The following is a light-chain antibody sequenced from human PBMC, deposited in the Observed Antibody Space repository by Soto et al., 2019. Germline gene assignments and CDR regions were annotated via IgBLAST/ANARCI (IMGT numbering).Light chain of an antibody. Sequence: QSVLTQPTSASGTPGQRVTISCSGSSSNIGRNPVNWYLQLPGTAPKLLIYSSNQRPSGVPDRFSGSKSGTSASLAISGLQSEDEADYYCAAWDDSLNGLYVFGTGTKLTVL. CDR1: SSNIGRNP. CDR2: SSN. V-gene: IGLV1-44*01. CDR3: AAWDDSLNGLYV. J-gene: IGLJ1*01.